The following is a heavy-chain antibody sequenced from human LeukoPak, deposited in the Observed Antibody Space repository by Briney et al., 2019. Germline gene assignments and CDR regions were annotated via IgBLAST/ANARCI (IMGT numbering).Heavy chain of an antibody. CDR3: ARDEDSGIAVAGSFDY. CDR1: GFTFRYA. D-gene: IGHD6-19*01. V-gene: IGHV3-7*01. CDR2: IKQDGSEK. J-gene: IGHJ4*02. Sequence: GSLRLSCAASGFTFRYAMSWVRQAPGKGLEWVANIKQDGSEKYYVDSVKGRFTISRDNAKNSLYLQMNSLRAEDTAVYYCARDEDSGIAVAGSFDYWGQGTLVTVSS.